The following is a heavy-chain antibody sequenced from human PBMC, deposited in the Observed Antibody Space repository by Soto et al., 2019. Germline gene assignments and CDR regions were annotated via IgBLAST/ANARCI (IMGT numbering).Heavy chain of an antibody. CDR1: GYSFTSYW. CDR3: ARAFTMVRGVIIGPLDV. J-gene: IGHJ6*02. Sequence: GESLKISCNGSGYSFTSYWISWVRQMPGKGLEWMGRIDPSDSYTNYSPSFQGHVTISADRSISTAYLQWSSLKASDTAMYYCARAFTMVRGVIIGPLDVWGQGTTVTVSS. D-gene: IGHD3-10*01. CDR2: IDPSDSYT. V-gene: IGHV5-10-1*01.